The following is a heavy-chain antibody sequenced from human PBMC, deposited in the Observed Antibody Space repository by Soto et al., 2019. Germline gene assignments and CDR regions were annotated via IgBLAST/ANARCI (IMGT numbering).Heavy chain of an antibody. J-gene: IGHJ4*02. CDR1: GASISGFY. Sequence: SETLSLTCTVSGASISGFYWSWIRKSAGKGLEWIGRIYATGTTGYNPSLKSRVMMSVDTSKKQFSLKLSSVTAADTAVYYCARRVKYGSGRRPAYYFDYWGQGTLVTVSS. D-gene: IGHD3-10*01. V-gene: IGHV4-4*07. CDR2: IYATGTT. CDR3: ARRVKYGSGRRPAYYFDY.